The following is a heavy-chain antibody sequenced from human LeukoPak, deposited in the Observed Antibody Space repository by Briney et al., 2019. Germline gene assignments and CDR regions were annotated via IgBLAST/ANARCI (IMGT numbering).Heavy chain of an antibody. V-gene: IGHV4-31*03. CDR2: IHSSGST. CDR3: ASSSPQHEYLLQV. J-gene: IGHJ3*01. Sequence: SETLSLTCTVAGRSISSGGYYWNWIRQYTGKGLEWIGYIHSSGSTYHNPPLSSRVTISVDTSKTQFSLKLSSVTAAYTAVYYCASSSPQHEYLLQVWGQGTVVTVSS. D-gene: IGHD2-2*01. CDR1: GRSISSGGYY.